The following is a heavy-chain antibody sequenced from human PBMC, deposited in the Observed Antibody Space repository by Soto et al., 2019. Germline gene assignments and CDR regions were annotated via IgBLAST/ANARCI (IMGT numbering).Heavy chain of an antibody. Sequence: GGSLRLSCAASGFSFSSYDMHWVRQATGEGLDWVSAIGTAGATYYSDSVKGRFTISRENAKNSFYLQMNSLRAGDTAVYYCVRGGYYGSGPMDVWGPGTTVTVSS. V-gene: IGHV3-13*01. J-gene: IGHJ6*02. CDR1: GFSFSSYD. CDR2: IGTAGAT. CDR3: VRGGYYGSGPMDV. D-gene: IGHD3-10*01.